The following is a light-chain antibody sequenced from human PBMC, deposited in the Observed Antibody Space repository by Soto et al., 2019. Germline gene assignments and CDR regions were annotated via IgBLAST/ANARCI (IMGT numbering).Light chain of an antibody. CDR1: QSSGSW. V-gene: IGKV1-5*01. Sequence: DIQMTQSPSTLSASVGDRVTITSPASQSSGSWLAWYQQKQWKAPKLLSYDASGLESAVPSRFSGSGSGTEFTRTVSSLQPDDFALYSDNQYSSSSWTFGTGTKVEIK. CDR2: DAS. J-gene: IGKJ1*01. CDR3: NQYSSSSWT.